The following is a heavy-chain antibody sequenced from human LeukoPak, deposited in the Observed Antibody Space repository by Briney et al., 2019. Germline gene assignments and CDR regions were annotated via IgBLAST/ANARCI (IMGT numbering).Heavy chain of an antibody. CDR2: IYYSGST. CDR1: GGSISSYY. V-gene: IGHV4-59*01. Sequence: PSETLSLTCTVSGGSISSYYWSWIRQPPGKGLEWIGYIYYSGSTNYNPSLKSRVTISVDTSKSQFSLKLSSVTAADTAVYYCARDRYSGSYRGFDYWGQGTLVTVSS. CDR3: ARDRYSGSYRGFDY. D-gene: IGHD1-26*01. J-gene: IGHJ4*02.